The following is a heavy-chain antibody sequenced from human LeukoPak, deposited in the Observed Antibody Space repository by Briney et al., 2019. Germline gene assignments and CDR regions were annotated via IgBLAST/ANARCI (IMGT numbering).Heavy chain of an antibody. J-gene: IGHJ3*01. CDR1: AFSFSKFA. Sequence: GGSLRLSCAASAFSFSKFALIWVRQAPGKGLEWVSAITANGGYTLYADAVKGRFTVSRDNSKNTLYLQINSLRPEDTAMYYCAQDPNGVYIGVFDFWGHGTMVTVSS. V-gene: IGHV3-23*01. CDR2: ITANGGYT. CDR3: AQDPNGVYIGVFDF. D-gene: IGHD4-17*01.